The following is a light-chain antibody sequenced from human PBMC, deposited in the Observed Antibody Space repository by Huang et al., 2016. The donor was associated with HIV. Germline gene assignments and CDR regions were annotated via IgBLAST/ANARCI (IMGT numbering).Light chain of an antibody. Sequence: AIRITQSPSSLSASTGDRVTITCRASHDVGNSLAWYQQKPGKAPNLVMDAACTLQGGVPSRFSGNGSATDISLTISCLQSEDFATYYCQQYYRYPWTFGQGTKVEI. CDR2: AAC. CDR3: QQYYRYPWT. CDR1: HDVGNS. V-gene: IGKV1-8*01. J-gene: IGKJ1*01.